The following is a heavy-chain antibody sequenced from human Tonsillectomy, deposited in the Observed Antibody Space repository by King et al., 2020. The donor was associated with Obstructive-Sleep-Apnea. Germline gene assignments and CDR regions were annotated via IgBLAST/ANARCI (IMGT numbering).Heavy chain of an antibody. Sequence: QLVQSGGALVQPGTSLRLSCAASGFTFDDYVLHWVRQVPGKGLEWVSGISWNSENIGYADSVKGRFTISRDNAKNSLFLQMNSLRTDDTALYYCANDISSARAYSFDNWVHGTLVTVSS. CDR1: GFTFDDYV. CDR3: ANDISSARAYSFDN. V-gene: IGHV3-9*01. J-gene: IGHJ4*01. D-gene: IGHD2/OR15-2a*01. CDR2: ISWNSENI.